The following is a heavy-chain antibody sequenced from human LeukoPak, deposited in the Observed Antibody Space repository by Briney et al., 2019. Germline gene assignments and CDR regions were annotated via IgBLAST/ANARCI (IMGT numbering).Heavy chain of an antibody. J-gene: IGHJ6*02. CDR3: ARYVTVYNGMDV. V-gene: IGHV1-8*01. D-gene: IGHD3-16*01. CDR1: GYTFTSYD. Sequence: ASVTVSCTASGYTFTSYDINWVRQATGQGLEWMGWMNPNSGNTGYAQKFQGRVTMTRNTSISTAYMELSSLRSEDTAVYYCARYVTVYNGMDVWGQGTTVTVSS. CDR2: MNPNSGNT.